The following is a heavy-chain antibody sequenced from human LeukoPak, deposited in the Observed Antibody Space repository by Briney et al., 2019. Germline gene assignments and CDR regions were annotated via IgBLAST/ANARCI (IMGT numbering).Heavy chain of an antibody. V-gene: IGHV3-11*04. CDR2: ISTSGNTI. CDR1: GFTFSDYY. J-gene: IGHJ4*02. CDR3: ARARSSGHFDY. Sequence: GGSLRLSCASSGFTFSDYYMSWIRQAPGKGLEWVSYISTSGNTIYYADSVKGRFTISRDNSKNSLYLQMNSLRAEDTAVYYCARARSSGHFDYWGQGTLVTVSS. D-gene: IGHD6-13*01.